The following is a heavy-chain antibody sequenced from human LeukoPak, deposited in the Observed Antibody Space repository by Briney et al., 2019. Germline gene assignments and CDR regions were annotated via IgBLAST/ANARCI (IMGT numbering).Heavy chain of an antibody. Sequence: SETLSLTCTASGGSISNYYWSWIRQLPGKGLEWIGNIYYSGSTNYNPSLKSRVTISVDTSKNQFSLKLGSVTAADTAVYYCARQPYMLGAYYFDYWGQGALVTVSS. CDR3: ARQPYMLGAYYFDY. V-gene: IGHV4-59*08. D-gene: IGHD1-26*01. CDR2: IYYSGST. J-gene: IGHJ4*02. CDR1: GGSISNYY.